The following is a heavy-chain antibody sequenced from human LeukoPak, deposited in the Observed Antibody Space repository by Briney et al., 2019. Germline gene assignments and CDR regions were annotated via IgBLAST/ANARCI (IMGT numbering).Heavy chain of an antibody. CDR3: ARDLRHDSSGYWWYFDL. CDR2: ISSSSSYI. D-gene: IGHD3-22*01. V-gene: IGHV3-21*01. J-gene: IGHJ2*01. Sequence: LGGSLRLSCAASGFTFSSYSMNWVRQAPGKGLEWVSSISSSSSYIYYADSVKGRFTISRDNAKNSLYLQMNSLRAEDTAVYYCARDLRHDSSGYWWYFDLWGRGTLVTVSS. CDR1: GFTFSSYS.